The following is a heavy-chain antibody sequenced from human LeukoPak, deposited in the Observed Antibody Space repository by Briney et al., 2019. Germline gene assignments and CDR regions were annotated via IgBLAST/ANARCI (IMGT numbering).Heavy chain of an antibody. CDR1: GGSISSSNW. J-gene: IGHJ4*02. Sequence: SGTLSLTCAVSGGSISSSNWWSWVRQPPEKGLEWIGEIYHSGSTNYNPSLKSRVTISVDKSKNQFSLKLSSVTAADTAVYYCARDRPYGSGSYYRDYFDYWGQGTLVTVSS. CDR3: ARDRPYGSGSYYRDYFDY. V-gene: IGHV4-4*02. CDR2: IYHSGST. D-gene: IGHD3-10*01.